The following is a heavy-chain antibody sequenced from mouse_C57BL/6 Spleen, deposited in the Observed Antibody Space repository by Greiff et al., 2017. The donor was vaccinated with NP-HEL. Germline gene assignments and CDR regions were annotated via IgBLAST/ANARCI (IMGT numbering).Heavy chain of an antibody. CDR2: IDPSDSYT. D-gene: IGHD4-1*01. J-gene: IGHJ2*01. CDR3: ARKAWDEYFDY. V-gene: IGHV1-50*01. Sequence: VQLQQPGAELVKPGASVKLSCKASGYTFTSYWMQWVKQRPGQGLEWIGEIDPSDSYTNYNQNFKGKATLTVDTSSSTAYMQLSSLTSEDSAVYYCARKAWDEYFDYWGQGTTLTVSS. CDR1: GYTFTSYW.